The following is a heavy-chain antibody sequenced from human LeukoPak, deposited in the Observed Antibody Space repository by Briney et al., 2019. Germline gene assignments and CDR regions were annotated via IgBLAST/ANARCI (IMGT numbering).Heavy chain of an antibody. CDR1: GFSFSNYA. CDR3: AKATGEEYYYDSSGYLD. CDR2: ISGSGGST. V-gene: IGHV3-23*01. Sequence: GGSLRLSCVVSGFSFSNYAMSWVRQAPGKGLEWVSVISGSGGSTYYADSVKGRFTISRDNSKNTLYLQMNSLRAEDTAVYYCAKATGEEYYYDSSGYLDWGQGTLVTVSS. J-gene: IGHJ4*02. D-gene: IGHD3-22*01.